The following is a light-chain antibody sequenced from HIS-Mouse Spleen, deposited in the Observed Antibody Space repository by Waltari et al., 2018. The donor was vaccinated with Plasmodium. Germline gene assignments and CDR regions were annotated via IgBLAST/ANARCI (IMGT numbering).Light chain of an antibody. J-gene: IGLJ3*02. V-gene: IGLV3-10*01. CDR2: EDS. Sequence: SYELTQPPSVSVSPGQTARITCSGDALPKKYAYWYQQKSGQAPVLVSYEDSKRPSWIPERFSGSSSGTMATCTISGAQVEDEADYYCYSTDSSGNHRVFGGGTKLTVL. CDR3: YSTDSSGNHRV. CDR1: ALPKKY.